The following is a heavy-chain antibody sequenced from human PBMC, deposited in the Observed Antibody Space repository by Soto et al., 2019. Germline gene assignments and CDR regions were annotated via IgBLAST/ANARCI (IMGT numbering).Heavy chain of an antibody. D-gene: IGHD2-15*01. J-gene: IGHJ4*02. CDR2: INSDGSST. V-gene: IGHV3-74*01. CDR3: VRTSLVVAAATREDY. Sequence: EVQLVESGGGLVQPGGSLRLSCAASGFTFSSYWMHWVRKAPGKELVWVSRINSDGSSTSYADSVKGRFTISRDNAKNTLYLQLNSLRAYDTAVYYCVRTSLVVAAATREDYWGQGTLVTVSS. CDR1: GFTFSSYW.